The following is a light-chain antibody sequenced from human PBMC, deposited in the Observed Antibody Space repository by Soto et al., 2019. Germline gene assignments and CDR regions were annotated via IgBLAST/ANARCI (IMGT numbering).Light chain of an antibody. Sequence: QPVLTQPPSVSGAPGQRVTISCTGSSSDIGAGYDVHWYQQLPGTAPKLLIYTNNNRPSGVPDRFSGSKSGTSASLAITGLQAEDEADYYCQSYDNRLGYVFGSGTKLTVL. CDR2: TNN. J-gene: IGLJ1*01. CDR3: QSYDNRLGYV. V-gene: IGLV1-40*01. CDR1: SSDIGAGYD.